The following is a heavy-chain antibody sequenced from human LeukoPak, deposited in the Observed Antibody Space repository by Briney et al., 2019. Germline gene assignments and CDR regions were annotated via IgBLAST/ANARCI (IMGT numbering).Heavy chain of an antibody. CDR3: ARDQAYCSIITCPFDY. J-gene: IGHJ4*02. V-gene: IGHV1-18*01. CDR2: ISTYNGNT. CDR1: GYTFTSCG. Sequence: ASVKVSCKASGYTFTSCGISWVRQAPGQGLEWMGWISTYNGNTNYAQKLRGRVTMTTDTSTSTAYMELRSLGSDNTAVYYCARDQAYCSIITCPFDYWGQGTLVTVSS. D-gene: IGHD2-2*01.